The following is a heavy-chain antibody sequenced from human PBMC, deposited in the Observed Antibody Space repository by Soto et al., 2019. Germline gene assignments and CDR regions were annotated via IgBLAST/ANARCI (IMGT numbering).Heavy chain of an antibody. CDR2: IFTGGST. CDR1: GFTVSSNY. D-gene: IGHD6-19*01. CDR3: ARDRYSSGWLDAFDI. Sequence: PGGSLRLSCAASGFTVSSNYMSWVCQAPGKGLEWVSVIFTGGSTYYADSVKGRFTISRHSSKNTVYLQMNSLRAEDTAVYYCARDRYSSGWLDAFDIWGQGTMVTVSS. J-gene: IGHJ3*02. V-gene: IGHV3-53*04.